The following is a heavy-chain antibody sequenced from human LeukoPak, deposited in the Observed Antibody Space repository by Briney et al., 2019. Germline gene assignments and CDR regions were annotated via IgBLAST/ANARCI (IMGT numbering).Heavy chain of an antibody. J-gene: IGHJ4*02. D-gene: IGHD5-18*01. V-gene: IGHV1-69*04. CDR3: ARNGIQLWFYYFDY. CDR2: IIPILGIA. CDR1: GYTFTSYG. Sequence: SVKVSCKASGYTFTSYGISWVRQAPGQGLEWMGRIIPILGIANYAQKFQGRVTITADKSTSTAYMELSSLRSEDTAVYYCARNGIQLWFYYFDYWGQGTLVTVSS.